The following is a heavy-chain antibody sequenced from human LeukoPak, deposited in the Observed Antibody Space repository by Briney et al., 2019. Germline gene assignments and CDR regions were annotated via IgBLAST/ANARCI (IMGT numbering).Heavy chain of an antibody. D-gene: IGHD3-10*01. CDR2: FDPEDGET. CDR3: ATMVRGVSLDY. J-gene: IGHJ4*02. V-gene: IGHV1-24*01. Sequence: ASVKVSCKVSGYTLTELSMHWVRQAPGKGLEWMGGFDPEDGETIYAQKFQGRVTMTADTSTDTAYMELSSLRSEDTAVYYCATMVRGVSLDYWGQGTLVTVSS. CDR1: GYTLTELS.